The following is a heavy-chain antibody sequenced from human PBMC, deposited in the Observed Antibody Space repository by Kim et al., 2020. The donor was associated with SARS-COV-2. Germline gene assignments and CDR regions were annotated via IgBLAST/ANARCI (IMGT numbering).Heavy chain of an antibody. Sequence: SETLSLTCTVSGGSISSSSYYWGWIRQPPGKGLEWIGSIYYSGSTYYNPSLKSRVTISVDTSKNQFSLKLSSVTAADTAVYYCARGITMIVVVITIDYGMDVWGQGTTVTVSS. CDR1: GGSISSSSYY. D-gene: IGHD3-22*01. CDR3: ARGITMIVVVITIDYGMDV. CDR2: IYYSGST. V-gene: IGHV4-39*01. J-gene: IGHJ6*02.